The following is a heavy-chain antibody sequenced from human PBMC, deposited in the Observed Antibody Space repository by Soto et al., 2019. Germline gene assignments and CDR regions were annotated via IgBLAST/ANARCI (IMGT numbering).Heavy chain of an antibody. CDR1: GYSFTSYW. CDR2: IYPGDSDT. D-gene: IGHD3-10*01. V-gene: IGHV5-51*01. CDR3: GRPGRYGSGSYRAFDI. J-gene: IGHJ3*02. Sequence: EVQLVQSGAEVKKPGESLKISCKGSGYSFTSYWIGWVRQMPGKGLEWMGIIYPGDSDTSYSPSFQGQVTISADKSISTAYLQWSSLKGSDTAMYYCGRPGRYGSGSYRAFDIWGQGTMVTVSS.